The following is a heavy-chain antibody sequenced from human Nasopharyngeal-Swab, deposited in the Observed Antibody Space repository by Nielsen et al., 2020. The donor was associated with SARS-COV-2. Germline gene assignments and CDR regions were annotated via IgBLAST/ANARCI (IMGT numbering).Heavy chain of an antibody. CDR2: IYYGGST. D-gene: IGHD6-13*01. CDR3: ATLSSSWYEYYFDY. CDR1: GGSISSSTYY. V-gene: IGHV4-39*01. J-gene: IGHJ4*02. Sequence: SETLSLTCTVSGGSISSSTYYWAWIRQPPGKGLEWIGSIYYGGSTYYNPSLKSRVTISVDTSKNQFSLKLSSVTAADTAMYYCATLSSSWYEYYFDYWGQGTLVTVSS.